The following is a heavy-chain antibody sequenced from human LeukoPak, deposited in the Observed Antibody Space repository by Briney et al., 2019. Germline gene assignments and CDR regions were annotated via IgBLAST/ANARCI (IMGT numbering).Heavy chain of an antibody. D-gene: IGHD5-18*01. Sequence: GGSLRLSCAVSGLTFSSSWMDWVRQAPGKGLEWVASINPDGNKKYSADSVKGRFSISRDNAENSLYLQMNSLRVEDTAFYYCARDLAYSRLDYWGQGMLVTVSS. V-gene: IGHV3-7*01. CDR2: INPDGNKK. J-gene: IGHJ4*02. CDR1: GLTFSSSW. CDR3: ARDLAYSRLDY.